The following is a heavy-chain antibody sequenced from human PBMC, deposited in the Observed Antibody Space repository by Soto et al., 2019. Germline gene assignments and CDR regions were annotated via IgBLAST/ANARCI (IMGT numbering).Heavy chain of an antibody. Sequence: QVQLVQSGAEVKKPGSSVRISCAASGATFNDYTFTWVRRAPGKGLEWMGRGIPLLDASNYAEKFQDRVTITADRSTSTVYMELSGLKSEDSAIYYCASGKSQMTQDRMGFYYYMDVWGKGTTVTVSS. CDR3: ASGKSQMTQDRMGFYYYMDV. V-gene: IGHV1-69*08. J-gene: IGHJ6*03. CDR2: GIPLLDAS. CDR1: GATFNDYT. D-gene: IGHD2-15*01.